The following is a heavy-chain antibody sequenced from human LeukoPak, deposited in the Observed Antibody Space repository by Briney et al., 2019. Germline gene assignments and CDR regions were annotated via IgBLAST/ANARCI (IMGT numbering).Heavy chain of an antibody. CDR3: ARAIPYRRSSSEFDY. Sequence: SQTLSLTCAISGDSVSSNSAAWNWIRQSPSRGLEWLGRTYYRSKWYNDYAASVKSRITINPDTSKNQFSLQLNSVTPEDTAVYYCARAIPYRRSSSEFDYWGQGTLVTVSS. J-gene: IGHJ4*02. CDR2: TYYRSKWYN. CDR1: GDSVSSNSAA. D-gene: IGHD6-6*01. V-gene: IGHV6-1*01.